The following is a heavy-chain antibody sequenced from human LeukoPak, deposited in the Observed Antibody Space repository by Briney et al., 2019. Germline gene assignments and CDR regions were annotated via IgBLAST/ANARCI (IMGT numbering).Heavy chain of an antibody. Sequence: GGPLRLSCAASGFTFDDYAVHWVRQAPGKGLEWVSGISWDTNTIAYADSVKGRFTISRDNAKNSLYLQMHSLRAEDTALYYCAKTSGSYGAFDIWGQGTMATVSS. CDR1: GFTFDDYA. D-gene: IGHD3-16*01. J-gene: IGHJ3*02. V-gene: IGHV3-9*01. CDR2: ISWDTNTI. CDR3: AKTSGSYGAFDI.